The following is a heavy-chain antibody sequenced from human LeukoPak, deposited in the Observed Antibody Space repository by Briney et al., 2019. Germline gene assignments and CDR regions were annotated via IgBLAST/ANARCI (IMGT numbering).Heavy chain of an antibody. J-gene: IGHJ5*02. V-gene: IGHV4-34*01. CDR2: INHSGST. D-gene: IGHD2-2*01. Sequence: SETLSLTCAVYGGSFSGYYWSWIRQPPGKGLEWIGEINHSGSTNYNPSLKSRVTISVDTSKNQLSLKLSSVTAADTAVYYCARRRRYCSSTSCSKAWFDPWGQGTLVTVSS. CDR3: ARRRRYCSSTSCSKAWFDP. CDR1: GGSFSGYY.